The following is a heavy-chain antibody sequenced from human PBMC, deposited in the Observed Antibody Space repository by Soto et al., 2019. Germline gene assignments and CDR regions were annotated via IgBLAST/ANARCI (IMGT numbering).Heavy chain of an antibody. CDR1: GGSISSSSYY. CDR2: IYYSGST. Sequence: SESLSITCTYPGGSISSSSYYWGWIRQPPGKGLEWIGSIYYSGSTYHNPPLKSRVTISKDTSKNQFSLKLSSVTAADTAVFYCAVGSSGFYYIYWGQG. J-gene: IGHJ4*02. D-gene: IGHD1-26*01. CDR3: AVGSSGFYYIY. V-gene: IGHV4-39*01.